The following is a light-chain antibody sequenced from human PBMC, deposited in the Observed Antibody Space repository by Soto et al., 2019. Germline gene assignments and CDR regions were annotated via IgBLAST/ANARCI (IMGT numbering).Light chain of an antibody. CDR3: QSYDSSLSVV. CDR1: SSNIGAGYD. Sequence: QSALTQPPSVSGAPGQRVTISCTGSSSNIGAGYDVHWYQQLPGTAPHLLIYGNSKRPSGVPDLFSGSKSGTSASLAITGLQAEDEAYYYCQSYDSSLSVVFGGGTKLTVL. J-gene: IGLJ2*01. CDR2: GNS. V-gene: IGLV1-40*01.